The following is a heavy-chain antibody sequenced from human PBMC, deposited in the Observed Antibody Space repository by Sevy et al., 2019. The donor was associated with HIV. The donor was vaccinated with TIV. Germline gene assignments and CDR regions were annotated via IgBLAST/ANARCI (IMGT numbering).Heavy chain of an antibody. Sequence: GGSLRLSCAASGFAFSSHAMHWVRQAPGKGLEWVAVISYEGSETFYAASVEGRFTISRDNSKNMLSLQINSLRPEDTAVYYCARDGGYSIKWYPLYWGHGTLVTVTS. J-gene: IGHJ4*01. CDR1: GFAFSSHA. V-gene: IGHV3-30-3*01. CDR2: ISYEGSET. D-gene: IGHD6-13*01. CDR3: ARDGGYSIKWYPLY.